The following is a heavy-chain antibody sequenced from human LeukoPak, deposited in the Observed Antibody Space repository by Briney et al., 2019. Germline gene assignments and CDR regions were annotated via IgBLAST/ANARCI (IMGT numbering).Heavy chain of an antibody. CDR3: ARLGPGYYYDSSGYPRAWYFDL. CDR2: ISGSGGST. D-gene: IGHD3-22*01. J-gene: IGHJ2*01. Sequence: GGSLRLSCAASGFTFSSYAMSWVRQAPGKGLEWVSAISGSGGSTYYADSVKGRFTISRDNSKNTLYLQMNSLRAEDTAVYYCARLGPGYYYDSSGYPRAWYFDLWGRGTLVTVSS. CDR1: GFTFSSYA. V-gene: IGHV3-23*01.